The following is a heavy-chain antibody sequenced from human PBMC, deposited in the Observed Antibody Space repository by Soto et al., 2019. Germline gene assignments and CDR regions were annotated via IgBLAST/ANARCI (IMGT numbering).Heavy chain of an antibody. CDR2: TIPIIGTT. V-gene: IGHV1-69*13. D-gene: IGHD5-18*01. J-gene: IGHJ4*02. Sequence: AVKVSCKASGATLSTHGISWVRQAPGQGLEWMGGTIPIIGTTDYAEKFQGRVKITADESTTTSYMELSSLRPDDTAVYYCAAGDSSDTGDYWGQGTLVTVSS. CDR3: AAGDSSDTGDY. CDR1: GATLSTHG.